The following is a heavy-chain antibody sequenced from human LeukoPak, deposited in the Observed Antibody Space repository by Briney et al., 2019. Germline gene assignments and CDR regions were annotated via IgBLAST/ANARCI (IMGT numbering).Heavy chain of an antibody. V-gene: IGHV3-66*01. Sequence: GGSLRLSCAASGFTVSSNFMSWVRQAPGQGLELVSVIYSGGNTYYADSVRGRFTIFRDNSKNTLYLQMNSLRAEDTAMYYCARKYTYGLDWGQGALVTVSS. CDR2: IYSGGNT. CDR3: ARKYTYGLD. D-gene: IGHD5-18*01. J-gene: IGHJ4*02. CDR1: GFTVSSNF.